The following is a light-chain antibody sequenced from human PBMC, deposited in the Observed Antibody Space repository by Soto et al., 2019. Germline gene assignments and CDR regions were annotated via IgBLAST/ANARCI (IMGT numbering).Light chain of an antibody. CDR2: DVN. CDR3: SSYTSSSTV. CDR1: SSDVGGYNY. V-gene: IGLV2-14*01. Sequence: QSALTQPASVSGSPGQSITISCTGTSSDVGGYNYVSWYQQRPGKAPKLMIYDVNNRPSGVSNRFSGSKSGNMASLTISGLQAEDEADYYCSSYTSSSTVFGGGTKLTVL. J-gene: IGLJ3*02.